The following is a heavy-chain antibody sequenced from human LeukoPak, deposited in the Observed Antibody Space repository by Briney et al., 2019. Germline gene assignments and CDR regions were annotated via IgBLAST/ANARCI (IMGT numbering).Heavy chain of an antibody. CDR1: GFTFSSYE. CDR3: AKDYYALLWFGEFNRKYYFDY. Sequence: GGSLRLSCAASGFTFSSYEMNWVRQAPGKGLEWVSYISSFSGTIYYADSVKGRFTISRDNAKNSLYLQMNSLRAEDTAVYYCAKDYYALLWFGEFNRKYYFDYWGQGTLVTVSS. V-gene: IGHV3-48*03. D-gene: IGHD3-10*01. CDR2: ISSFSGTI. J-gene: IGHJ4*02.